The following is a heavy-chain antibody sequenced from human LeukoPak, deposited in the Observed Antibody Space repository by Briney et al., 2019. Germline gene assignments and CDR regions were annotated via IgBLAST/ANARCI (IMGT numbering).Heavy chain of an antibody. CDR1: GYTFTGYY. CDR3: ARDRAAAAFLDY. V-gene: IGHV1-2*02. CDR2: INPNSGGT. J-gene: IGHJ4*02. D-gene: IGHD6-13*01. Sequence: ASVKVSCTASGYTFTGYYMHWVRQAPGQGLEWMGWINPNSGGTNYAQKFQGRVTMTRDTSTSTVYMELSSLRSEDTAVYYCARDRAAAAFLDYWGQGTLVTVSS.